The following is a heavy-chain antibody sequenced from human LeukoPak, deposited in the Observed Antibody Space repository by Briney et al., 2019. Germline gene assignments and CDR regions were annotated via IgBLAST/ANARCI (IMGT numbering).Heavy chain of an antibody. CDR3: ARGYSSSWYGDY. V-gene: IGHV1-69*13. CDR1: GGTFSSYA. CDR2: IIPIFGTA. J-gene: IGHJ4*02. Sequence: ASVKVSCKASGGTFSSYAISWVRQAPGQGLEWMGGIIPIFGTANYAQKFQGRVTITADESTSTAYMGLSSLRSEDTAVYYCARGYSSSWYGDYWGQGTLVTVSS. D-gene: IGHD6-13*01.